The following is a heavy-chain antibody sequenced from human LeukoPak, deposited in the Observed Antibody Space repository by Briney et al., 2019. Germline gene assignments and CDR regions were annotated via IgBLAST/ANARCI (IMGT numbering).Heavy chain of an antibody. Sequence: PGGSLRLSCAASGFTFSSHGMHWVRQAPGKGLEWVAVISYDGSSKYYADSVKGRFTISRDNSKNTLYLQMNSLRAEDTAVYYCAKDSSVWFGELDYYYYYYMDVWGKGTTVTVSS. D-gene: IGHD3-10*01. CDR1: GFTFSSHG. CDR2: ISYDGSSK. V-gene: IGHV3-30*18. CDR3: AKDSSVWFGELDYYYYYYMDV. J-gene: IGHJ6*03.